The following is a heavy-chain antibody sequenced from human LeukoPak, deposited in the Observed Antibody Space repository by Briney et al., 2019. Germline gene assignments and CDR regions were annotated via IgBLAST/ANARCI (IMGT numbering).Heavy chain of an antibody. J-gene: IGHJ4*02. CDR3: ARVERSFFYGSRGSGYSYYFDS. CDR2: VNHSGAT. Sequence: SETLSLTCDVYGGSSWSWIRQPPGKGLEWIAEVNHSGATNIKSSLKSRVTISLDTSKNQFSLRLRSVAAADTAMYYCARVERSFFYGSRGSGYSYYFDSWGQGSLVTVSS. D-gene: IGHD3-22*01. CDR1: GGSS. V-gene: IGHV4-34*01.